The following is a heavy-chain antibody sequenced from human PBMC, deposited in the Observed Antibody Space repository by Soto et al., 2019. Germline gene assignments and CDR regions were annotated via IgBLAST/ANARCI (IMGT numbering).Heavy chain of an antibody. CDR3: ARGIAAPVGWFDP. CDR1: GGSISSYY. Sequence: QVQLQESGPGLVKPSETLSLTCTVYGGSISSYYWSWIRLPPGKGLEWIGYIYYSGSTNYNPSLKSRVTISVDTSKNQFSLKLSSVTAADTAVYYCARGIAAPVGWFDPWGQGTLVTVSS. D-gene: IGHD6-13*01. V-gene: IGHV4-59*01. J-gene: IGHJ5*02. CDR2: IYYSGST.